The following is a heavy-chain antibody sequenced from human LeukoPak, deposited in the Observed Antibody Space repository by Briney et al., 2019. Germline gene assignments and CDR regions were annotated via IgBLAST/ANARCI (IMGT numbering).Heavy chain of an antibody. CDR3: ARGPRSSGWYVNY. J-gene: IGHJ4*02. V-gene: IGHV4-34*01. CDR2: INHSGST. Sequence: LETLSLTCAVYGGSFSGYYWSWIRQPPGKGLEWIGEINHSGSTNYNPSLKSRVTISVDKPKNQFSLKLSSVTAADTAVYYCARGPRSSGWYVNYWGQGTLVTVSS. D-gene: IGHD6-19*01. CDR1: GGSFSGYY.